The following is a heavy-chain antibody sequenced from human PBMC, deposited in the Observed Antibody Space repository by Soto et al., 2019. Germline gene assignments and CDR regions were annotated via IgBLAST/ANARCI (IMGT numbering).Heavy chain of an antibody. CDR3: AKAPWWELYFDD. V-gene: IGHV3-30*18. CDR1: GFTFSSYG. D-gene: IGHD1-26*01. CDR2: ISYDGSNK. Sequence: QVQLVESGGGVVQPGRSLRLSCAASGFTFSSYGMHWVRQAPGKGLEWVAVISYDGSNKYYADSVKGRFTISRDNSKNTLYLQMNSLRAEDTAVYYCAKAPWWELYFDDWGQGTLVTVSS. J-gene: IGHJ4*02.